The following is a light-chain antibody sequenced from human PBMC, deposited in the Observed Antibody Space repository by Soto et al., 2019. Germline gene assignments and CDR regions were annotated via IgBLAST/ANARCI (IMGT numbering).Light chain of an antibody. V-gene: IGKV1-27*01. CDR2: AAS. CDR3: QKYGVAPYT. CDR1: QDIRDY. Sequence: DIQMTQSPSSLSASVGDRVTITCRASQDIRDYLVWYQQRPGEVPTLLIYAASTLQPGVPSRFSGSGYGTEVTLTISSLQSEDVSTYYCQKYGVAPYTFGPGTKVDL. J-gene: IGKJ3*01.